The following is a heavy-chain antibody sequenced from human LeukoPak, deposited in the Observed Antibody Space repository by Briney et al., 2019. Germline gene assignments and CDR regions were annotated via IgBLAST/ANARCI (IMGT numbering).Heavy chain of an antibody. V-gene: IGHV1-2*06. D-gene: IGHD6-19*01. CDR1: GYTFTGYY. CDR3: ARTIAVAGDAFDI. CDR2: INPNSGGT. Sequence: ASVKVSCKASGYTFTGYYMHWVRQAPGRGLEWMGRINPNSGGTNYAQKFQGRVTMTRDTSISTAYMELSRLRSDDTAVYYCARTIAVAGDAFDIWGQGTMVTVSS. J-gene: IGHJ3*02.